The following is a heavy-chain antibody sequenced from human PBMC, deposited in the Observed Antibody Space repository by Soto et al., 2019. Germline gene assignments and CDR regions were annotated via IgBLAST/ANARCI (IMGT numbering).Heavy chain of an antibody. CDR1: GFTFSSYW. CDR3: AREEYSYGYSYGMDV. Sequence: ETLRLSCAASGFTFSSYWMHWVRQAPGKGLGWVSRINSDGSSTSYADSVKGRFTISRDNAKNTLYLQMNSLRAEDTAVYYCAREEYSYGYSYGMDVWGQGTTVTVSS. D-gene: IGHD5-18*01. CDR2: INSDGSST. V-gene: IGHV3-74*01. J-gene: IGHJ6*02.